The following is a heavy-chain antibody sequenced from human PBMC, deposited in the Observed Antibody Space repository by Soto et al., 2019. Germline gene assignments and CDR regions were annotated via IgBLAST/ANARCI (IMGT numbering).Heavy chain of an antibody. Sequence: EVQLVESGGGLIQPGGSLRLSCAASGFTVSSNYMSWVRQAPGKGLEWVSVIYSGGSTYYADSVKGRFTISRDNSKNTXXLQMSSLRAEDTAVYSCAREWHSSSWDHYYYGMYVWGQGTTVTVS. CDR2: IYSGGST. D-gene: IGHD6-13*01. V-gene: IGHV3-53*01. CDR1: GFTVSSNY. CDR3: AREWHSSSWDHYYYGMYV. J-gene: IGHJ6*02.